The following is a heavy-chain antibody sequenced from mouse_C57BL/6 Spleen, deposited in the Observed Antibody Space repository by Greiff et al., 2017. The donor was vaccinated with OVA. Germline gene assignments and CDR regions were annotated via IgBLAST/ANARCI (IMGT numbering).Heavy chain of an antibody. Sequence: VQLQQPGAELVKPGASVEGGWKASPHTPTIYWITWVKQRPGQGLEWIGDIYPGSGSTNYNEKFKSKATLTVDTSSSTAYMQLSRLTSEDSAVYYCAGDYAMDYWGQGTSVTVSS. V-gene: IGHV1-55*01. CDR3: AGDYAMDY. CDR1: PHTPTIYW. CDR2: IYPGSGST. J-gene: IGHJ4*01.